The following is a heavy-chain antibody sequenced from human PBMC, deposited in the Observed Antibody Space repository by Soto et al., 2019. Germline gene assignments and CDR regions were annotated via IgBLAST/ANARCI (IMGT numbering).Heavy chain of an antibody. Sequence: PSETLSLTCTVSGGSISSSSYYWGWIRQPPGKGLEWIGSIYYSGSTYYNPSLKSRVTISVDTSKNQFSLKLSSVTAADTAVYYGGGVAVAGTWWYYGMEVWGQGTRSPSP. CDR3: GGVAVAGTWWYYGMEV. D-gene: IGHD6-19*01. CDR1: GGSISSSSYY. J-gene: IGHJ6*02. CDR2: IYYSGST. V-gene: IGHV4-39*01.